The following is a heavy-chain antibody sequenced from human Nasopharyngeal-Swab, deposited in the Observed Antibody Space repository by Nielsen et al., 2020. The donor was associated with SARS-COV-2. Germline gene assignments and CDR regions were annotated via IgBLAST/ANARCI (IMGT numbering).Heavy chain of an antibody. J-gene: IGHJ4*02. Sequence: GESLKISYAASGFTFSTYWMHWVRQPPGKGLLWVSRIDTDGTITDYADSVKGRFTISRDNAKNTLYLQMNSLRAEDTAVYYCTRGPDFVVAVADYWGQGTLVTLSS. D-gene: IGHD2-15*01. CDR2: IDTDGTIT. V-gene: IGHV3-74*01. CDR1: GFTFSTYW. CDR3: TRGPDFVVAVADY.